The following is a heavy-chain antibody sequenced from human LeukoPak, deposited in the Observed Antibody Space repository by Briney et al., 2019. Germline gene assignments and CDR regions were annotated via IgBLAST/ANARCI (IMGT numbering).Heavy chain of an antibody. CDR2: VDPSGDIA. CDR1: GYTFIYYY. Sequence: ASVNVSYKTSGYTFIYYYMHWERQASGEGFEWMGIVDPSGDIATYAQKFQGRVTLTTDTSTSTFYMELNSLRSEDTAIYYCARDSFGVRGFDHWSQGTPVTVSS. J-gene: IGHJ4*02. V-gene: IGHV1-46*01. D-gene: IGHD3-10*01. CDR3: ARDSFGVRGFDH.